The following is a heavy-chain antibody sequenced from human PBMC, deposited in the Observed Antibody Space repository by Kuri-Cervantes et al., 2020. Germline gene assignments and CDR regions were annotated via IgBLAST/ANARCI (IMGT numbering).Heavy chain of an antibody. Sequence: GGSLRLSCAASGFTFSSYAMHWVRQAPGKGLEWVAVISYDGSNKYYAESLKGRFTISRDNSKNTLFLQMNSLRAGDTAVYYCARALDYDSSGYRHGYYYYGMDVWGQGTTVTVSS. J-gene: IGHJ6*02. V-gene: IGHV3-30-3*01. D-gene: IGHD3-22*01. CDR1: GFTFSSYA. CDR3: ARALDYDSSGYRHGYYYYGMDV. CDR2: ISYDGSNK.